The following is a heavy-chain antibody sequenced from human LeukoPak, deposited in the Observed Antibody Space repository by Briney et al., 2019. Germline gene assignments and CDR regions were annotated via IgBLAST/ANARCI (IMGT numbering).Heavy chain of an antibody. D-gene: IGHD3-3*01. CDR3: ARLEVYYDFWSGYPYYFDY. V-gene: IGHV4-39*01. CDR1: GGSISSSSYY. J-gene: IGHJ4*02. Sequence: SETLSLTCTVSGGSISSSSYYWGWIRQPPGKGLEWIGSIYYSGTTSYNPSLKSRLTKSVDTSKNQFSLKLSSVTAADTAVYYCARLEVYYDFWSGYPYYFDYWGQGTLVTVSS. CDR2: IYYSGTT.